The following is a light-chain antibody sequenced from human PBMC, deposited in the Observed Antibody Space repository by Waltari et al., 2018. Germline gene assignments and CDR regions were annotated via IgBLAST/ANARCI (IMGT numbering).Light chain of an antibody. CDR2: GAS. V-gene: IGKV3-15*01. CDR3: QQYHNWLLYT. J-gene: IGKJ2*01. CDR1: QSVSSN. Sequence: SQSVSSNLAWYQQKPGQAPRLLIYGASTRATGIPARFSGSGSGTEFTLTISSLQSEDLAVYYCQQYHNWLLYTFGQGTKVEIK.